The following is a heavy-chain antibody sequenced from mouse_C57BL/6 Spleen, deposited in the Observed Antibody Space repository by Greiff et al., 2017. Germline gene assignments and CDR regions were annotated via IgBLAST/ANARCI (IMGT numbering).Heavy chain of an antibody. D-gene: IGHD1-1*01. V-gene: IGHV1-50*01. CDR3: ARGYGSSYFDY. CDR1: GYTFTSYW. J-gene: IGHJ2*01. Sequence: VQLQQPGAELVKPGASVKLSCKASGYTFTSYWMQWVKQRPGQGLEWIGEIDPSDSYTNYNQKFKGKATLTVATSSSTAYMQLSSLTSEDSAVYYCARGYGSSYFDYWGQGTTLTVSS. CDR2: IDPSDSYT.